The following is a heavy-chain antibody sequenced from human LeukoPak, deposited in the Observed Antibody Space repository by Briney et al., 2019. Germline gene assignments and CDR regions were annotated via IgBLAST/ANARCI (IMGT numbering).Heavy chain of an antibody. J-gene: IGHJ5*02. CDR3: ARDLGALGSGYDSIS. D-gene: IGHD3-22*01. V-gene: IGHV3-7*05. Sequence: PGGSLRLSCAASGFTFSRFWMNWVRQAPGRGLEWVANIDQSGGRNNYVDSVKGRFTISRHNSKNTLYLQMNSLRAEDTAVYYCARDLGALGSGYDSISWGQGTLVTVSS. CDR1: GFTFSRFW. CDR2: IDQSGGRN.